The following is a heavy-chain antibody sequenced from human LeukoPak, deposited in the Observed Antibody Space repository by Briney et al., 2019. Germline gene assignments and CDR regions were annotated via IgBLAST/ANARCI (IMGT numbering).Heavy chain of an antibody. J-gene: IGHJ4*02. CDR2: INHSGST. CDR1: GGSFSGYY. V-gene: IGHV4-34*01. Sequence: SETLSLTCAVYGGSFSGYYWGWIRQPPGKGLEWIGEINHSGSTNYNPSLKSRVTISVDTSKNQFSLKLSSVTAADTAVYYCARSGTRILYRVAAYFDYWGQGTLVTVSS. D-gene: IGHD2-8*01. CDR3: ARSGTRILYRVAAYFDY.